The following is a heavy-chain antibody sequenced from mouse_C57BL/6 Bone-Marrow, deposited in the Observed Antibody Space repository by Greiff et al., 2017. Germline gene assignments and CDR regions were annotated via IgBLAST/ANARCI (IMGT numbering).Heavy chain of an antibody. D-gene: IGHD2-2*01. CDR1: GYTFTDYY. V-gene: IGHV1-26*01. J-gene: IGHJ3*01. CDR3: AREGYPY. CDR2: INPNNGGT. Sequence: EVQLQQSVPELVKPGASVKISCKASGYTFTDYYMNWVKQSHGQSLEWIGDINPNNGGTSYNQKFKGKATLTVDKSSSTAYMERRSLTSEDSAVYYCAREGYPYWGQGTLVTVSA.